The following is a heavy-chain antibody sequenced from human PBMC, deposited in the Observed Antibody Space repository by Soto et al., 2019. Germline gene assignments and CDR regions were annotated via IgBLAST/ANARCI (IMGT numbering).Heavy chain of an antibody. J-gene: IGHJ6*02. V-gene: IGHV4-39*01. CDR1: GGSISSSSYY. CDR2: ISYSGTT. Sequence: SETLSLTCTVSGGSISSSSYYWGWIRQPPGKGLEWIGSISYSGTTYYNPSLKSRVTISVDTSKNQFSLKLSSVTAADTAVYYCARRSGYNFYYNYYGMDVWGQGTTVTVSS. CDR3: ARRSGYNFYYNYYGMDV. D-gene: IGHD3-22*01.